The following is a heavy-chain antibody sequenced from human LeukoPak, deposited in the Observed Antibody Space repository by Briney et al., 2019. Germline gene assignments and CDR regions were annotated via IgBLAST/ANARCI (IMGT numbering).Heavy chain of an antibody. V-gene: IGHV3-23*01. CDR3: AKDTLITIFGVVRGYYFDY. Sequence: GGSLRLSCAASGFTFSSYWMSWVRQAPGKGLEWVSAISGSGGSTYYADSVKGRFTISRDNSKNTLYLQMNSLRAEDTAVYYCAKDTLITIFGVVRGYYFDYWGQGTLVTVSS. J-gene: IGHJ4*02. D-gene: IGHD3-3*01. CDR1: GFTFSSYW. CDR2: ISGSGGST.